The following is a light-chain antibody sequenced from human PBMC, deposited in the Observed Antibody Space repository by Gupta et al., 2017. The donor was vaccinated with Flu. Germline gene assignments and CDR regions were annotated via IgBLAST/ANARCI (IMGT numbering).Light chain of an antibody. J-gene: IGLJ3*02. CDR3: SSYAGSNNLV. Sequence: QSALTQPPSASGFPGQSVTISCTGTSSDVGGYNYVSWYQQHPGKAPKLMMYEVSKRPSGVPARFSGSKSGNTASLTVSGLQAEDEADDYCSSYAGSNNLVFGGGTKLTVL. CDR1: SSDVGGYNY. V-gene: IGLV2-8*01. CDR2: EVS.